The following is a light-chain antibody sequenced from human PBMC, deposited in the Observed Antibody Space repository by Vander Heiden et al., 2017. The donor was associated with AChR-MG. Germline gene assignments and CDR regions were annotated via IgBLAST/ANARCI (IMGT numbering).Light chain of an antibody. CDR3: SSYTSSSTEV. J-gene: IGLJ1*01. CDR1: SSDVGGYNF. Sequence: SALTQPASVSGSPGQSITISCTGTSSDVGGYNFVSWYQQHPGKAPKLMIYDVTNRPSGVPNRFSGSKSGNTASLTISGLQAEDEADYYCSSYTSSSTEVFGTGTKVTAL. V-gene: IGLV2-14*01. CDR2: DVT.